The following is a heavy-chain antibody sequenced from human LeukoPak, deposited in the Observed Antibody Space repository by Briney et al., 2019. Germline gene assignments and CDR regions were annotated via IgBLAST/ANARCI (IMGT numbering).Heavy chain of an antibody. CDR3: ARTYCGGDCRGYYYHYYMDV. CDR1: GGSISSGSYY. J-gene: IGHJ6*03. D-gene: IGHD2-21*02. V-gene: IGHV4-61*02. CDR2: IYTSGGT. Sequence: NPSQTLSLTCTVSGGSISSGSYYWSWIRQPAGKGLEWIGRIYTSGGTKYSPSLKSRVTISVDRSKNQFSLKLSSVTAVDTAVYYCARTYCGGDCRGYYYHYYMDVWGKGTTVTISS.